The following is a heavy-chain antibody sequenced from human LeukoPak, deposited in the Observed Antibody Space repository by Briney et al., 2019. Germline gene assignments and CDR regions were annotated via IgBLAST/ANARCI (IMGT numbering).Heavy chain of an antibody. CDR1: GFTFTSYA. J-gene: IGHJ6*02. Sequence: PGGSLRLSCAASGFTFTSYAMSWVRQAPGKGLEWVSVLTGDGNTYYADSVKGRFTNSRDDSKNTLFLQMNSLRAEDTAVYFCAKRVTTVEPSVVDVWGQGTAVTVSS. D-gene: IGHD4-23*01. CDR2: LTGDGNT. CDR3: AKRVTTVEPSVVDV. V-gene: IGHV3-23*01.